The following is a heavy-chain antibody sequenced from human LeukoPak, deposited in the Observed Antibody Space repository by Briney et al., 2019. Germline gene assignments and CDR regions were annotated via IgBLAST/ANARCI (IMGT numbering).Heavy chain of an antibody. D-gene: IGHD2-2*01. CDR3: ARGRWAMYYFDY. CDR1: GGSINSYY. Sequence: SETLSLTCTVSGGSINSYYWSWIRQPPGKGLEWIGYIYYSGSTNYNPSLKSRVTISVDTSKNQFSLKLSPVTAADTAVYYCARGRWAMYYFDYWGQGTLVTVSS. V-gene: IGHV4-59*01. CDR2: IYYSGST. J-gene: IGHJ4*02.